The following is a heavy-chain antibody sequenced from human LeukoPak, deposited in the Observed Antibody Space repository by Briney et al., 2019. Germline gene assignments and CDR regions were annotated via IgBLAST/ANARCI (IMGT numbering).Heavy chain of an antibody. V-gene: IGHV1-2*02. CDR1: GYTFTGYY. D-gene: IGHD6-19*01. CDR3: ARGLGIAVARDLFDY. Sequence: ASVKVSRKSSGYTFTGYYMHWVRQAPAQGLEWMGWINPNSGGTNYAQKFQGRVTMTRDTSISTAYMELSRLRSDDTAVYYCARGLGIAVARDLFDYWGQGTLVTVSS. J-gene: IGHJ4*02. CDR2: INPNSGGT.